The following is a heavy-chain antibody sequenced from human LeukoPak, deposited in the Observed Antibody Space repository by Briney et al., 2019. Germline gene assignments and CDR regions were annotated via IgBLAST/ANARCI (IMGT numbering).Heavy chain of an antibody. V-gene: IGHV3-53*01. CDR3: ARGWVVATGGFDM. Sequence: GGSLRLSCAASGFDFSSNWMHWVRHAPGQGLVWVSVIYSGGPTYYADSVKGRFTISRDNSKNTVYLQMNSLRGEDTAVYFCARGWVVATGGFDMWGQGTMVTVSS. D-gene: IGHD2-8*02. CDR2: IYSGGPT. J-gene: IGHJ3*02. CDR1: GFDFSSNW.